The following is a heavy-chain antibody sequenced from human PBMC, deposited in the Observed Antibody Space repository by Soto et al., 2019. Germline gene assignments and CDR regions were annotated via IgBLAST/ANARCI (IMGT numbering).Heavy chain of an antibody. CDR1: GFTFSSYA. CDR3: ATSGGSGNDAFDI. V-gene: IGHV3-23*01. Sequence: EVQLLESGGGLVQPGGSLRLSCAASGFTFSSYAMSWVRQAPGKGLEWVSALSGGGGSTYYADSVKGRFTISRDNPKNTLYLQMNNLRAEDTAVYYCATSGGSGNDAFDIWGQGTMVTVSS. J-gene: IGHJ3*02. D-gene: IGHD2-15*01. CDR2: LSGGGGST.